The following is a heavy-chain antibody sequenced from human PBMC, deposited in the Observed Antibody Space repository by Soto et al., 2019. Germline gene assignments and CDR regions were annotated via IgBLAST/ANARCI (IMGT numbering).Heavy chain of an antibody. CDR2: IYHTGRT. Sequence: SETLSLTCAVSGYFITNGYYWGWIRQPPGKGLEWIGSIYHTGRTYYNPSLKSRVTISVDTSKNQFSLKLSSVTAADTAVYYCARDRAAVAGTFDFWGQGTLVTVSS. V-gene: IGHV4-38-2*02. J-gene: IGHJ4*02. D-gene: IGHD6-19*01. CDR3: ARDRAAVAGTFDF. CDR1: GYFITNGYY.